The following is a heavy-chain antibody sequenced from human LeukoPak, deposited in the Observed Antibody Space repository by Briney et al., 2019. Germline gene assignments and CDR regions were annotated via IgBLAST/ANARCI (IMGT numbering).Heavy chain of an antibody. CDR2: INYSGST. J-gene: IGHJ6*02. V-gene: IGHV4-61*01. CDR1: GGSVSSGNYY. Sequence: PSETLSLTCTVSGGSVSSGNYYWSWIRQPPGKGLEWIGSINYSGSTNYNPSLKSRVTISIDTSKNQFSLKLSSVTAADTAVYYCARDYFTSYYYYGMDVWGQGTTVTVSS. D-gene: IGHD2/OR15-2a*01. CDR3: ARDYFTSYYYYGMDV.